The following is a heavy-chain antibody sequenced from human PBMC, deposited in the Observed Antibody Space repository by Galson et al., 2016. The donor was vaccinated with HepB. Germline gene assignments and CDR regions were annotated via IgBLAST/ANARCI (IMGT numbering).Heavy chain of an antibody. D-gene: IGHD4-23*01. J-gene: IGHJ5*02. Sequence: SLRLSCAASGFAFSSHWMHWVRQDLGKGLVWVSRINSDGTISNYADSVKGRFTISRDNAKNTLYLQMNSIRAEDTAVYFCVRDLSVVPTTAYNWFDPWGRGTLVTVSS. CDR2: INSDGTIS. V-gene: IGHV3-74*01. CDR3: VRDLSVVPTTAYNWFDP. CDR1: GFAFSSHW.